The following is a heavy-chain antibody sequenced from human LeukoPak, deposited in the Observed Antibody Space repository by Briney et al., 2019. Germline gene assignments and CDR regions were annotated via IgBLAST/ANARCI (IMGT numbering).Heavy chain of an antibody. CDR1: GGSISSYY. Sequence: SETLSLTCTVCGGSISSYYWRWIRQPPGKGLDWIGYIYYSGSTNYNPSLKSRVTISVDTSKNQFSLKLSSVTAADTAVYYCARDGDYGGMRTYWYFDLWGRGTLVTVSS. V-gene: IGHV4-59*01. J-gene: IGHJ2*01. D-gene: IGHD4-23*01. CDR2: IYYSGST. CDR3: ARDGDYGGMRTYWYFDL.